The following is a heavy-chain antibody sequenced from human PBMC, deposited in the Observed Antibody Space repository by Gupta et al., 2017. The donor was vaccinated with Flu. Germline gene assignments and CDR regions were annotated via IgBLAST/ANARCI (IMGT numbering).Heavy chain of an antibody. CDR2: INHIGVGT. Sequence: EVQLSEAGGGLVQPGGSLRLSCAASGFAFNTYAMSWVRQAPGKGLQWVSCINHIGVGTYYADSVRGRFTVSRDNSENTFYLQMNSLRAEDTAVYFCAKDLYTVPGALDSWGQGTLVTVSS. J-gene: IGHJ4*02. V-gene: IGHV3-23*01. CDR1: GFAFNTYA. CDR3: AKDLYTVPGALDS. D-gene: IGHD6-19*01.